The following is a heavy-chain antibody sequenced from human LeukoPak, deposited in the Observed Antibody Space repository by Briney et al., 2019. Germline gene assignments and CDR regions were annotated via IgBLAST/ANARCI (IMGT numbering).Heavy chain of an antibody. D-gene: IGHD3-9*01. Sequence: SETLSLTCAVYGGSFSGYYWSWIRQPPGKGLEWIGEINHSGSTNYSPSLKSRVTISVDTSKNQFSLKLSSVTAADTAVYYCARVGGYYDILTGYYYWGQGTLVTVSS. V-gene: IGHV4-34*01. CDR2: INHSGST. CDR3: ARVGGYYDILTGYYY. CDR1: GGSFSGYY. J-gene: IGHJ4*02.